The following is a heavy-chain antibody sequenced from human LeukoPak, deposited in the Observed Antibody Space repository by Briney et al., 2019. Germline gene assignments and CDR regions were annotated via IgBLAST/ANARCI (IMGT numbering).Heavy chain of an antibody. J-gene: IGHJ5*02. CDR3: AREAFLSYDSSGYSTPSWFDP. CDR1: GYTFTGYY. D-gene: IGHD3-22*01. V-gene: IGHV1-2*02. Sequence: ASVKVSCKASGYTFTGYYMHWVRQAPGQGLEWMGWINPNSGGTNYAQKFQGRVTMTRDTSISTAYMELSRLRSDDTAVYYCAREAFLSYDSSGYSTPSWFDPWGQGTLVTVSS. CDR2: INPNSGGT.